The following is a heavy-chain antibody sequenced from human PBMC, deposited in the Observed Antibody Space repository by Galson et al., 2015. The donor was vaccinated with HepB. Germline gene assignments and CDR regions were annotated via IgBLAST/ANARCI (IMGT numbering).Heavy chain of an antibody. D-gene: IGHD4-17*01. V-gene: IGHV3-33*01. CDR1: GFTFSSYG. Sequence: SLRLSCAASGFTFSSYGMHWVRQAPGKGLEWVAVIWYDGSNKYYADSVKGRFTISRDNSKNTLYPQMNSLRAEDTAVYYCAREDSVTPPHFDAFDIWGQGTMVTVSS. CDR3: AREDSVTPPHFDAFDI. CDR2: IWYDGSNK. J-gene: IGHJ3*02.